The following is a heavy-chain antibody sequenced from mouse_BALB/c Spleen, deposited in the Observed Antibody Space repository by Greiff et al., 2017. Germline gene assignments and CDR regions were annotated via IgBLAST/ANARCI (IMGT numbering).Heavy chain of an antibody. Sequence: VKLLESGPGLVAPSQSLSITCTVSGFSLTSYGVHWVRQPPGKGLEWLGVIWAGGSTNYNSALMSRLSISKDNSKSQVFLKMSSLQTDDTAMYYCARGSGYYFDYWGQGTTLTVSS. CDR1: GFSLTSYG. J-gene: IGHJ2*01. CDR3: ARGSGYYFDY. D-gene: IGHD3-1*01. CDR2: IWAGGST. V-gene: IGHV2-9*02.